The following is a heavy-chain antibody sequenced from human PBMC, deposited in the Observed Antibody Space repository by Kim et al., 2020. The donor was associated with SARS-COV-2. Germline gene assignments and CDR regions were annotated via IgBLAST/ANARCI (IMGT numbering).Heavy chain of an antibody. CDR1: GYTFTSFE. D-gene: IGHD1-26*01. Sequence: ASVKVSCKASGYTFTSFEINWVRQASGQGLEWMGWMNPKSGNKGYAQKFQGRVTMTRNTSISTAYMELSSLRSADTAVYYCAMSGSGSYDYFDYWGQGTLVTVSS. J-gene: IGHJ4*02. CDR2: MNPKSGNK. CDR3: AMSGSGSYDYFDY. V-gene: IGHV1-8*01.